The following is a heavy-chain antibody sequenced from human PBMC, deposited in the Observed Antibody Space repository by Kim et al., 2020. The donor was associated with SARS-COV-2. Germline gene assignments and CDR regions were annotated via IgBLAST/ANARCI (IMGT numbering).Heavy chain of an antibody. CDR2: IYYSGGT. V-gene: IGHV4-39*02. CDR3: ARGADGVGTYYAFDI. J-gene: IGHJ3*02. Sequence: SETLSLTCSVSGGSISSSTYFWGWIRQPPGKGLEWVGSIYYSGGTYYNPSLKSRATISVDSSKNQFSLKLTSVIAADTAVYFCARGADGVGTYYAFDIWGQGTMVTVSS. CDR1: GGSISSSTYF. D-gene: IGHD3-10*01.